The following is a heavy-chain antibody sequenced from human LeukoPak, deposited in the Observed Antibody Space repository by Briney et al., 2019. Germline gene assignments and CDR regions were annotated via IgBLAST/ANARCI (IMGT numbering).Heavy chain of an antibody. CDR3: TVGPPNWGFDY. V-gene: IGHV1-8*01. CDR2: MSPNSGNT. D-gene: IGHD7-27*01. J-gene: IGHJ4*02. Sequence: ASVKVSCKASRYTFTSHDINWVRQATGQGFEWMGWMSPNSGNTGYAQRFQGRVAMTRNTSISTAYMELSSLRSEDTAVYYRTVGPPNWGFDYWGQGTLVTVSS. CDR1: RYTFTSHD.